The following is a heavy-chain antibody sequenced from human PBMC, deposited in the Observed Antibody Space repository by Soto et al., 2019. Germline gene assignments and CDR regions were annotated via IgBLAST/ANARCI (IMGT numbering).Heavy chain of an antibody. J-gene: IGHJ4*02. D-gene: IGHD2-21*01. CDR3: AREGIRGGSD. CDR1: GGSFSGYY. Sequence: SETLSLTCAVYGGSFSGYYWSWIRQPPGKGLEWIGEINHSGSTNYNPSLKSRVTISVDTSKNQFSLKLSSVTAADTAVYYCAREGIRGGSDWGQGTLVTVSS. CDR2: INHSGST. V-gene: IGHV4-34*01.